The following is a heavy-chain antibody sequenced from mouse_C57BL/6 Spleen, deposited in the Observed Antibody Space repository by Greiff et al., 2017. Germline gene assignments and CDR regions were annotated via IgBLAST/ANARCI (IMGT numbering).Heavy chain of an antibody. J-gene: IGHJ1*03. Sequence: QVQLQQSGAELVKPGASVKISCKASGYAFSSYWMNWVKQRPGKGLEWIGQIYPGDGDTNYNGKFKGKATLTADKSSSTAYMQLSSLTSEDSAVYFGARRVYGSSHWYFDVWGTGTTVTVSS. V-gene: IGHV1-80*01. CDR1: GYAFSSYW. CDR3: ARRVYGSSHWYFDV. D-gene: IGHD1-1*01. CDR2: IYPGDGDT.